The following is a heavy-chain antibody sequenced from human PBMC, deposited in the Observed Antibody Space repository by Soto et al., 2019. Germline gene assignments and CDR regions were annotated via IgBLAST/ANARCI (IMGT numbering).Heavy chain of an antibody. D-gene: IGHD6-19*01. V-gene: IGHV3-30-3*01. J-gene: IGHJ4*02. CDR2: ISYDGSNK. CDR1: GFTFSSYA. CDR3: ARGYSSGWTQYYFDY. Sequence: GGSLRLSCAASGFTFSSYAMHWVRQAPGKGLEWVAVISYDGSNKYYADSVKGRFTISRDNSKNTLYLQMNSLRAEDTAVYYCARGYSSGWTQYYFDYWGQGXLVTVSS.